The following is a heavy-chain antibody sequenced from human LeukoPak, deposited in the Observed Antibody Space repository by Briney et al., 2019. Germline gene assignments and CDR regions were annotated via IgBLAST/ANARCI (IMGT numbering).Heavy chain of an antibody. V-gene: IGHV3-30*04. CDR3: ARWEHSGRYFDY. CDR1: GFTLSSYV. CDR2: ISYDGSNK. Sequence: GGSLRLSCATSGFTLSSYVMHWVRQAPGKGLEGVAVISYDGSNKYYADSVKGRFTISRDNAKNSLYLQMNSLRAEDTAVYYCARWEHSGRYFDYWGQGTLVTVSS. D-gene: IGHD6-19*01. J-gene: IGHJ4*02.